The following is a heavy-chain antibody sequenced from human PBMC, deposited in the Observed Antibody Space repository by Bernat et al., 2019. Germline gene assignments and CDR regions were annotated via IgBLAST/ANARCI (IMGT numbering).Heavy chain of an antibody. D-gene: IGHD6-6*01. V-gene: IGHV3-23*01. CDR1: GFTFSSYA. CDR3: AKSSGRQLVDYYYYGMDV. J-gene: IGHJ6*02. CDR2: ISGSGGST. Sequence: EVQLLESGGGLVQPGGSLRLSCAASGFTFSSYAMSWVRQAPGKGLEWVSAISGSGGSTYYADSVKGRFTISRDNSKNTLYLQMNSLRAEDTAVYYCAKSSGRQLVDYYYYGMDVWGQGTTVTVSS.